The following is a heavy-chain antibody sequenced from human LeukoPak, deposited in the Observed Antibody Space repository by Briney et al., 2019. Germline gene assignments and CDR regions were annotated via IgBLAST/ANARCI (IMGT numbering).Heavy chain of an antibody. CDR2: IYYSGST. CDR3: AKAMVAVAGFFDY. CDR1: GGSISSYY. J-gene: IGHJ4*02. Sequence: SETLSLTCTVAGGSISSYYWSWIRQPPGKGLEWIGYIYYSGSTNYNPSLRSRVTISADTSKNQFSLKLTSVTAADTAVYYCAKAMVAVAGFFDYRGQGTLVTVSS. V-gene: IGHV4-59*01. D-gene: IGHD6-19*01.